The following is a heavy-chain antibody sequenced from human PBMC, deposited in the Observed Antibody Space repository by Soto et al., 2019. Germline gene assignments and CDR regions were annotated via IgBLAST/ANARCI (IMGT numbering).Heavy chain of an antibody. CDR2: ISYDGSNK. Sequence: GGSLRLSCAASAFTFISYGMHWVRQAPGKGLEWVAIISYDGSNKYYADSVKGRFTISRDNSKNTLFLQMNSLRAEDTAVYYCAKSAWHGYSSGWREYSYYMDVWGKGTTVTVSS. CDR1: AFTFISYG. CDR3: AKSAWHGYSSGWREYSYYMDV. V-gene: IGHV3-30*18. J-gene: IGHJ6*03. D-gene: IGHD6-19*01.